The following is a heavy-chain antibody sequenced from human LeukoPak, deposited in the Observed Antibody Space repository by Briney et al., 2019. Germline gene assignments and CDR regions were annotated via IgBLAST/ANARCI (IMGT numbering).Heavy chain of an antibody. CDR1: GFTFSSYA. Sequence: GGSLRLSCAASGFTFSSYAMSWVRQAPGKGLEWVSAISGSGGSTYYADSVKGRFTISRDNSKNTLYLQMNSLRAEDTAVYYCAKSWGLVVSAAMGGAHARFDYWGQGTLVTVSS. J-gene: IGHJ4*02. D-gene: IGHD2-2*01. CDR3: AKSWGLVVSAAMGGAHARFDY. CDR2: ISGSGGST. V-gene: IGHV3-23*01.